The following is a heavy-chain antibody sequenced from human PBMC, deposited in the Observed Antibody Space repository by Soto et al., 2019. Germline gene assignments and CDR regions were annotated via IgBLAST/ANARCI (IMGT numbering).Heavy chain of an antibody. V-gene: IGHV1-69*01. Sequence: QVQLVQSGAEVKKPGSSVKVSCKASGGTFSSYALSWVRQAPGQGLEWMGGIIPIFGTANYAQKFQGRVTITADESTSTAYMELSSLRSEDTAVYYCARVREGGQQLVAYYFDYWGQGTLVTVSS. J-gene: IGHJ4*02. CDR3: ARVREGGQQLVAYYFDY. CDR1: GGTFSSYA. CDR2: IIPIFGTA. D-gene: IGHD6-13*01.